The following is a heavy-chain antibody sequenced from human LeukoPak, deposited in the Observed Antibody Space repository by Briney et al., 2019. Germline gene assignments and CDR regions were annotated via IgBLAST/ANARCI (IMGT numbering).Heavy chain of an antibody. V-gene: IGHV4-30-4*01. CDR1: GGSISSGDYY. CDR3: AFWSGYYTGGVSGMDV. D-gene: IGHD3-3*01. J-gene: IGHJ6*02. CDR2: IYYSGST. Sequence: SQTLSLTCTVSGGSISSGDYYWSWIRQPPGKGLEWIGYIYYSGSTYYNPSLKSRVTISVDTSKNQFSLKLSSVTAADTAVYYCAFWSGYYTGGVSGMDVWGQGTTVTVSS.